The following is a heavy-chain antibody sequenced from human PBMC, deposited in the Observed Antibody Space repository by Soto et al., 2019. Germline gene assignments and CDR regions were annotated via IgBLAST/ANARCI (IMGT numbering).Heavy chain of an antibody. CDR1: GGSISSSSYY. CDR3: ARHDLIAAVDY. D-gene: IGHD6-13*01. J-gene: IGHJ4*02. Sequence: QLQLQESGPGLVKPSETLSLTCTVSGGSISSSSYYWGWIRQPPGKGLEWIGSIYYSGSTYYNPSLKRRVTISVDTSKNQFSLKLSSVTAADTAVYYCARHDLIAAVDYWGQGTLVTVSS. V-gene: IGHV4-39*01. CDR2: IYYSGST.